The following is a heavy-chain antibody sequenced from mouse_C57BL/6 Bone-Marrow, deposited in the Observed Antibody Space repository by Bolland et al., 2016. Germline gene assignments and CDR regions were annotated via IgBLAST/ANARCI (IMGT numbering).Heavy chain of an antibody. CDR2: RSGNT. V-gene: IGHV1-81*01. D-gene: IGHD2-2*01. Sequence: RSGNTYYNEKFKGKATLTADKSSSTAYMELRSLTSEDSAVYFCARWLPRGAMDYWGQGTLV. J-gene: IGHJ3*01. CDR3: ARWLPRGAMDY.